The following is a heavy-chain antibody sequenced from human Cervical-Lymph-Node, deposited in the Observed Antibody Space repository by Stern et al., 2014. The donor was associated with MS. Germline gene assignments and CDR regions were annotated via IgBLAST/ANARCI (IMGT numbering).Heavy chain of an antibody. D-gene: IGHD4-23*01. V-gene: IGHV1-69*01. CDR1: GSTFSTNA. CDR2: IGPIFGRA. J-gene: IGHJ5*02. Sequence: MQLVQSGAEVRKPGSSVKVSCKASGSTFSTNAISWLRQAPGQGPEWRGAIGPIFGRANYVQKLRRRLTITADESASTAYMELRSLRSEDTAVYYCAREHHGGNFASWGQGTLVTVSS. CDR3: AREHHGGNFAS.